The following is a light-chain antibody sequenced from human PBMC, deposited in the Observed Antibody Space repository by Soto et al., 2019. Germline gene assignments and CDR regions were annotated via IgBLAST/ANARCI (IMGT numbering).Light chain of an antibody. CDR2: DAS. Sequence: EIVLTQSPGTLSLSPGERATLSCRASQSISSSSLAWYQQKPGQAPRLLIYDASSRATGIPARFSGSESGRDFTLTISRLEPEVVAVYYCQQDGSSPTFGQGTKVEIK. CDR3: QQDGSSPT. CDR1: QSISSSS. V-gene: IGKV3-20*01. J-gene: IGKJ1*01.